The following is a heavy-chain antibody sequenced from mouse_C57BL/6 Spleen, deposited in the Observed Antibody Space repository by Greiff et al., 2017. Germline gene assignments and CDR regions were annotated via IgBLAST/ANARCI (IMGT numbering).Heavy chain of an antibody. CDR1: GYAFSSYW. CDR2: IYPGDGDT. CDR3: ARGSDAMGY. V-gene: IGHV1-80*01. J-gene: IGHJ4*01. Sequence: QVQLQQSGAELAKPGASVKISCKASGYAFSSYWMHWVKQRPGKGLEWIGQIYPGDGDTNYNGKFKGKATLTADKSSSTAYMQLSSLTSGDSAVYCRARGSDAMGYWGQRTTVTVAS.